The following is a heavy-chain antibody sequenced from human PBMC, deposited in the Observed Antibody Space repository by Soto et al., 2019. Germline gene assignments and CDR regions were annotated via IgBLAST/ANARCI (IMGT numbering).Heavy chain of an antibody. Sequence: ASVKVSCKASGYTFTGYYMHWVRQAPGQGLEWMGWINPNSGGTNYAQKFQGWVTMTRDTSISTAYMELSRLRSDDTAGYYWAGGGSSYGLLGGMDVWGQGTTVTVSS. CDR2: INPNSGGT. D-gene: IGHD5-18*01. CDR1: GYTFTGYY. CDR3: AGGGSSYGLLGGMDV. J-gene: IGHJ6*02. V-gene: IGHV1-2*04.